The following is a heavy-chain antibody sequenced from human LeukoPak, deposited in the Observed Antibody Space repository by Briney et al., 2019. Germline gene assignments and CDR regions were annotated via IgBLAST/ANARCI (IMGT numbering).Heavy chain of an antibody. CDR3: ARGRGEAARPNGMDV. V-gene: IGHV1-24*01. D-gene: IGHD6-6*01. CDR2: FDPEDGET. CDR1: GYTLTELS. J-gene: IGHJ6*02. Sequence: ASVKVSCKVSGYTLTELSMHWVRQAPGKGLEWMGGFDPEDGETIYAQKFQGRVTITADESTSTAYMELSSLRSEDTAVYYCARGRGEAARPNGMDVWGQGTTVTVSS.